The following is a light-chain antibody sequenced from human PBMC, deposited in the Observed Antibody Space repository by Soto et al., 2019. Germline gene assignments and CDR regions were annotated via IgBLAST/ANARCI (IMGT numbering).Light chain of an antibody. CDR3: QQYDTSPRT. Sequence: EIVLTQSPGTLSLSPGERATLSCRASQSAGSQLAWYQQKPGQAPRLLIYGASTRITGIPDRFSGSGSGTDFTLTISRLEPEDFAVYCCQQYDTSPRTFGRGTKVEIK. V-gene: IGKV3-20*01. J-gene: IGKJ1*01. CDR2: GAS. CDR1: QSAGSQ.